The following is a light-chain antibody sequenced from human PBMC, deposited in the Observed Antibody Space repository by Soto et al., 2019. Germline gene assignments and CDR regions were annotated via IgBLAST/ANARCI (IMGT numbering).Light chain of an antibody. CDR3: QQYGSSPRT. J-gene: IGKJ2*02. Sequence: EIVLTQSPGTLSLSPGERASLSCRASQRVSTSYLAGYQQRPGQAPRLLIYGASSRATCIPDRFSGSGSGTEFTLTINRLEPEDFAVYYCQQYGSSPRTFGQGTKLEIK. V-gene: IGKV3-20*01. CDR1: QRVSTSY. CDR2: GAS.